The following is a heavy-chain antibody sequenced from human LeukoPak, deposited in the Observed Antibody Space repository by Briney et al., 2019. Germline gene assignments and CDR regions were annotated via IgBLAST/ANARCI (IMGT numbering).Heavy chain of an antibody. CDR1: GYSISSGYY. J-gene: IGHJ4*02. CDR2: IYHSGST. Sequence: SETLSLTCTVSGYSISSGYYWGWIRQPPGKGLEWIGSIYHSGSTYYNPSLKSRVTISVDTSKNQFSLKLSSVTAADTAVYYCATSNYDFWSGYYSSWGQGTLVTVSS. V-gene: IGHV4-38-2*02. CDR3: ATSNYDFWSGYYSS. D-gene: IGHD3-3*01.